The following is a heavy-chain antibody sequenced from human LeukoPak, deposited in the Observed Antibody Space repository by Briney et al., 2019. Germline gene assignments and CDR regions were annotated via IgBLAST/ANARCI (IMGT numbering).Heavy chain of an antibody. J-gene: IGHJ5*02. Sequence: SETLSLTCGVSGGSLSFYYWSWIRQSPGKGLEWIAEISQNGDSNYNMSLKSRVTISVDTSKNQFSLKLSSVTAADTAVYYCASPGIAAAGTGWFDPWGQGTLVTVSS. CDR2: ISQNGDS. V-gene: IGHV4-34*01. CDR1: GGSLSFYY. CDR3: ASPGIAAAGTGWFDP. D-gene: IGHD6-13*01.